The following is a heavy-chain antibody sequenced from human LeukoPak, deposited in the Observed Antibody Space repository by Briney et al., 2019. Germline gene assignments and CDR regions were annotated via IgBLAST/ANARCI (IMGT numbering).Heavy chain of an antibody. CDR3: ARNNGMDV. CDR2: VNRDGSET. J-gene: IGHJ6*02. CDR1: GLALSSHW. Sequence: GGSLRLSCAASGLALSSHWMTWVSQVPGRGPEWVANVNRDGSETYYLDSVKGRFTISKDNAQNSLYLQMHSLRPQATALYHCARNNGMDVWGQGTTVIVSS. V-gene: IGHV3-7*03.